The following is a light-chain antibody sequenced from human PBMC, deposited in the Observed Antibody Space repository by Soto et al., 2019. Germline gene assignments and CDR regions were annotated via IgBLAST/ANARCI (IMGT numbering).Light chain of an antibody. CDR2: DVS. CDR1: SSDVGGYNY. V-gene: IGLV2-14*01. CDR3: SSYTSSSTVV. J-gene: IGLJ2*01. Sequence: QSALTQPASVSGSPGQSITISCTGTSSDVGGYNYVSWYQQHPGKAPKLMIYDVSNRPSGVSNRFSGSKSGNTASLTISRXXXXXXXDYYCSSYTSSSTVVFGGGTKLTVL.